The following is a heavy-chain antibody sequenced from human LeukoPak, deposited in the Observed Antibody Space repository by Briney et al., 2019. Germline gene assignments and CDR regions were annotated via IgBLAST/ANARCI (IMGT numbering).Heavy chain of an antibody. V-gene: IGHV4-39*07. CDR3: ARKGLGSGSYGAFDM. CDR2: VYYNGNT. Sequence: PSETLSLTCIVSGVSISSSRYYWGWIRQPPGQGLEGIGSVYYNGNTYYNPSLKGRVTISLDTSKNQFSVKLSSVTAADTAVYYCARKGLGSGSYGAFDMWGQGTMVIVSS. CDR1: GVSISSSRYY. D-gene: IGHD3-10*02. J-gene: IGHJ3*02.